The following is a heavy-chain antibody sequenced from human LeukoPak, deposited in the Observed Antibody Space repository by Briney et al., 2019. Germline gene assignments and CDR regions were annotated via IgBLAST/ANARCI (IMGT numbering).Heavy chain of an antibody. CDR1: GGSISSGGYS. CDR2: IYHSGGT. V-gene: IGHV4-30-2*01. D-gene: IGHD6-13*01. J-gene: IGHJ5*02. Sequence: PSETLSLTCAVSGGSISSGGYSWSWIRQPPGKGLEWIGYIYHSGGTYYNPSLKSRVTISVDRSKNQFSLKLSSVTAADTAVYYCARGTAAAGFDWFDPWGQGTLVTVSS. CDR3: ARGTAAAGFDWFDP.